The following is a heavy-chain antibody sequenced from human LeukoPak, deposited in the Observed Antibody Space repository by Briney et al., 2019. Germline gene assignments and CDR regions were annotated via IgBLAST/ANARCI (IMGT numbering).Heavy chain of an antibody. Sequence: GGSLRLSCAASGFTFSSYSMNWVRRAPGKGLEWVSYISSSSSTIYYADSVKGRFTISRDNSKNTLYLQMNSLRAEDTAVYYCARRAGAYSHPYGYWGQGTLVTVSS. CDR2: ISSSSSTI. CDR1: GFTFSSYS. J-gene: IGHJ4*02. D-gene: IGHD4/OR15-4a*01. CDR3: ARRAGAYSHPYGY. V-gene: IGHV3-48*01.